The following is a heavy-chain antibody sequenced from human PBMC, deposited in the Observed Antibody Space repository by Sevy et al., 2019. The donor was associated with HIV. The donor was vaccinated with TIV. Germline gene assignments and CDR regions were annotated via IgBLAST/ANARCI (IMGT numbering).Heavy chain of an antibody. CDR3: AKEGAYSYTTYFDY. V-gene: IGHV3-7*01. CDR2: ISQGGSEE. CDR1: GFTFSSSS. J-gene: IGHJ4*02. Sequence: GGSLRLSCAASGFTFSSSSMTWVRQAPGKGLEWVATISQGGSEEYYVDSVKGRFTISRDNSKNTLFLQMNSLRAEDTAVYYCAKEGAYSYTTYFDYWGQGTVVTVSS. D-gene: IGHD1-26*01.